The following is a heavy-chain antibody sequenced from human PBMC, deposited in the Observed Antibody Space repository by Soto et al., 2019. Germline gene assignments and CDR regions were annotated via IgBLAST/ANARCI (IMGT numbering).Heavy chain of an antibody. J-gene: IGHJ4*02. CDR1: GYTFTSYY. CDR2: INPSGGST. V-gene: IGHV1-46*03. D-gene: IGHD2-8*01. Sequence: ASVKVSCKASGYTFTSYYMHWVRQAPGQGLEWMGIINPSGGSTSYAQKFQGRVTMTRDTSTSTVYMELSSLRSEDTAVYYCARGGEGGDIVLIVYATYFEYWGQGTLVTVPS. CDR3: ARGGEGGDIVLIVYATYFEY.